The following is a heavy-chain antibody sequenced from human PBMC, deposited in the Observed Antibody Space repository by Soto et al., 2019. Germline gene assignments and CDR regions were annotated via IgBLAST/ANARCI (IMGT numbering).Heavy chain of an antibody. CDR1: GFTFSSYS. V-gene: IGHV3-48*02. CDR3: ARSSGWYDNWFDP. J-gene: IGHJ5*02. Sequence: EVQLVESGGGLVQPGGSLRLSCAASGFTFSSYSMNWVRQAPGKGLEWVSYISSSSSTIYYADSVKGRFTISRDNAKNSQYLPMNSLRDEDTAVYYCARSSGWYDNWFDPWGQGTLVTVCS. D-gene: IGHD6-19*01. CDR2: ISSSSSTI.